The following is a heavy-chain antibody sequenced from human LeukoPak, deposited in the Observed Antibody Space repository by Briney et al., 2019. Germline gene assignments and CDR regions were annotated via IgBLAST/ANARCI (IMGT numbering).Heavy chain of an antibody. D-gene: IGHD3-22*01. CDR3: ARIFLDTMKIHAFDI. Sequence: GGSLRLSCAASGFTFSNYAMSWVRQAPGKGLEWVSTISGSGESTYYADSVKGRFTISRDNAKNSLYLQMNSLRAEDTAVYYCARIFLDTMKIHAFDIWGQGTMVTVSS. J-gene: IGHJ3*02. V-gene: IGHV3-23*01. CDR1: GFTFSNYA. CDR2: ISGSGEST.